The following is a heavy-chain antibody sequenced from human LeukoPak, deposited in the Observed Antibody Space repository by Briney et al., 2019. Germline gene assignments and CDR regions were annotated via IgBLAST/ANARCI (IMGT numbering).Heavy chain of an antibody. J-gene: IGHJ5*02. CDR2: INSYDGNT. D-gene: IGHD3-22*01. V-gene: IGHV1-18*01. CDR1: GYTFTSYG. Sequence: ASVKVSCKASGYTFTSYGISWVRQAPGQGLEYMGWINSYDGNTNYAQKLQGRVTMTTDTSTSTAYMEVRSLRSDDTAMYYCARWDAHYHEGDNWFDPWGQGTLVTVSS. CDR3: ARWDAHYHEGDNWFDP.